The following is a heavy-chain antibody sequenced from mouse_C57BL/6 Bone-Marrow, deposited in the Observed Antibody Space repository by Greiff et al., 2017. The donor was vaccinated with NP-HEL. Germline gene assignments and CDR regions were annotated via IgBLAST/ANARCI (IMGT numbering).Heavy chain of an antibody. CDR3: ARHYDGYYDRFAY. CDR2: IWTGGGT. Sequence: QVQLQQSGPGLVAPSQSLSITCTVSGFSLTSYAISWVRQPPGKGLEWLGVIWTGGGTTYNPAPKSRLSISKDNSKKQVVIKMNSLQTGDTARYYCARHYDGYYDRFAYWGQGTLVTVSA. D-gene: IGHD2-3*01. V-gene: IGHV2-9-1*01. CDR1: GFSLTSYA. J-gene: IGHJ3*01.